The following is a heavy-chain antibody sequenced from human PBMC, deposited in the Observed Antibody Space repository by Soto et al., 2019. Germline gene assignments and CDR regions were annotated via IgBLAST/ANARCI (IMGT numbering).Heavy chain of an antibody. CDR2: ISTSGHTT. Sequence: EVQLLDSGGGLVQPGGSLRLSCAASGFTFIDYAMSWVRQAPGKGLEGVSSISTSGHTTFSADSVKGRFNISRDNSKNSLSLQMSSLRVDEAAFFYLANGVTFGGTLDPWGRATLFTVPS. V-gene: IGHV3-23*01. J-gene: IGHJ5*02. CDR1: GFTFIDYA. D-gene: IGHD1-1*01. CDR3: ANGVTFGGTLDP.